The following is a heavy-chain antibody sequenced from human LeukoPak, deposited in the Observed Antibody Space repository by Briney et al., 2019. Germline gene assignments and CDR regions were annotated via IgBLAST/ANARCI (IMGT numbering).Heavy chain of an antibody. CDR1: GGSISSYY. V-gene: IGHV4-59*12. CDR3: ARGYDSSGYRHDAFDI. Sequence: SETLSLTCTVSGGSISSYYWSWIRQPPGKGLEWIGYIYYSGSTNYNPSLKSRVTISVDTSKNQFSLKLSSVTAADTAVYYCARGYDSSGYRHDAFDIWGQGTMVTVSS. J-gene: IGHJ3*02. D-gene: IGHD3-22*01. CDR2: IYYSGST.